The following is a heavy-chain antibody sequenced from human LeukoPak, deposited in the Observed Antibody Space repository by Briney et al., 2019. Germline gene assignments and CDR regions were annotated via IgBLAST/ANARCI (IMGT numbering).Heavy chain of an antibody. Sequence: VIWYDGSNKYYADSVKGRFTISRDNSKNTLYLQMNSLRAEDTAVYYCARDRGSSGWYFDYWGQGTLVTVSS. CDR3: ARDRGSSGWYFDY. J-gene: IGHJ4*02. V-gene: IGHV3-33*01. D-gene: IGHD6-19*01. CDR2: IWYDGSNK.